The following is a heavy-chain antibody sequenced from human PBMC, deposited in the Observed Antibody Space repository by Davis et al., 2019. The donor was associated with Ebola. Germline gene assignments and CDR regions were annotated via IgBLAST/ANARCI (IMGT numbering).Heavy chain of an antibody. D-gene: IGHD6-6*01. CDR2: ISSSSSYI. Sequence: GESLKISCAASGFTFSSYSMNWVRQAPGKGLEWVSSISSSSSYIYYADSVKGRFTISRDNAKNSLYLQMNSLRDEDTAVYYCARDSRVGYSSSSGGFYYYYYGMDVWGQGTTVTVSS. CDR1: GFTFSSYS. V-gene: IGHV3-21*01. J-gene: IGHJ6*02. CDR3: ARDSRVGYSSSSGGFYYYYYGMDV.